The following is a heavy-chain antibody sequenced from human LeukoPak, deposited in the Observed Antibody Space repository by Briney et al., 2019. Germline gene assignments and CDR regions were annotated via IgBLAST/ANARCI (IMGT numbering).Heavy chain of an antibody. CDR2: INHSGST. V-gene: IGHV4-34*01. D-gene: IGHD1-1*01. CDR3: ARGGHNWKRWFDP. J-gene: IGHJ5*02. CDR1: GGSFSGYY. Sequence: PSETLSLTCAVYGGSFSGYYWSWIRQPPGKGLEWIGEINHSGSTNYNPSLKSRVTISVDTSKNQFSPKLSSVTAADTAVYYCARGGHNWKRWFDPWGQGTLVTVSS.